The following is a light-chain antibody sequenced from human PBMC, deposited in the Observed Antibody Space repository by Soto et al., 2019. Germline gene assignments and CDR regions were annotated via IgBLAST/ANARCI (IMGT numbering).Light chain of an antibody. J-gene: IGKJ3*01. Sequence: DIQMTQSPSSLSASVGDRITITCRASQSISSYLNWYQQKPRKAPKLLIYAASNLESGVPSRFSGSGSGTDFTLTISSLQPEGFATYYCQQSYNTLTFGPGTKVDIK. CDR1: QSISSY. CDR2: AAS. V-gene: IGKV1-39*01. CDR3: QQSYNTLT.